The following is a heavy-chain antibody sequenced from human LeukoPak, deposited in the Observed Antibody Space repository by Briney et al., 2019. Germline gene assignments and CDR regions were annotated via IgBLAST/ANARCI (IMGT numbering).Heavy chain of an antibody. CDR3: AKDRNDFWSGYYFDY. V-gene: IGHV3-23*01. J-gene: IGHJ4*02. CDR1: GFTFSSYA. Sequence: GGSLRLSCAASGFTFSSYATSWVRQAPGKGLEWVSAISGSGGSTYYADSVKGRFTISRDNSKNTLYLQMNSLRAEDTAAYYCAKDRNDFWSGYYFDYWGQGTLVTVSS. CDR2: ISGSGGST. D-gene: IGHD3-3*01.